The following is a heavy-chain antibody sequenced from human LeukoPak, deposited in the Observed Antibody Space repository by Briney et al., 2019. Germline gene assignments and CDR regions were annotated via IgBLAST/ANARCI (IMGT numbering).Heavy chain of an antibody. CDR2: IKQDGGQI. D-gene: IGHD6-13*01. CDR3: ARDRVAAAGTNWFDP. Sequence: GGSLRLSCAASEFTFSSYWMSWVRQAPGKGLEWVANIKQDGGQIYYLESVKGRFTVSRDNAKNSLYLQMNSLRAEDTAVYYCARDRVAAAGTNWFDPWGQGTLVTVSS. CDR1: EFTFSSYW. J-gene: IGHJ5*02. V-gene: IGHV3-7*03.